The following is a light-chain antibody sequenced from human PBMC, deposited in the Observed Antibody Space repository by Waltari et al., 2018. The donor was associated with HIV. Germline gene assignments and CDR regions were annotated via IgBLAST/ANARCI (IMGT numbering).Light chain of an antibody. V-gene: IGKV1-NL1*01. CDR3: QQYYTLPYT. J-gene: IGKJ2*01. Sequence: DIQMAQSPSSLSASVGDRVTVTCRASQGISDSLAWYQHTLGQAPKLLLSGAATLESRVPSRFGGGGSGTDYTLTISSLQPEDSATYYCQQYYTLPYTFGQGTKLEIK. CDR1: QGISDS. CDR2: GAA.